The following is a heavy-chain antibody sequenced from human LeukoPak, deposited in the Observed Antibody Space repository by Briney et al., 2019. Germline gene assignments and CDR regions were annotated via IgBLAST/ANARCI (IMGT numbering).Heavy chain of an antibody. J-gene: IGHJ3*02. CDR1: GFTFSSYS. CDR2: ISSSTNTI. CDR3: ARGGYGANDDAFDI. D-gene: IGHD4-23*01. Sequence: HTGGSLRLSCAASGFTFSSYSMNWVRQAPGKGLEWVSYISSSTNTIYYADSVKGRFTIPRDNAKNSLFLQMNSLRDEDTAVYYCARGGYGANDDAFDIWGQGTMVTVSS. V-gene: IGHV3-48*02.